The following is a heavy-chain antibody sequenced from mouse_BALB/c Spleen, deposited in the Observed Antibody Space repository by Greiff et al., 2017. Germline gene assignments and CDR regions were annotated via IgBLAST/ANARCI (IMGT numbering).Heavy chain of an antibody. V-gene: IGHV5-6-4*01. J-gene: IGHJ3*01. CDR2: ISSGGSYT. Sequence: DVKLVESGGGLVKPGGSLKLSCAASGFTFSSYTMSWVRQTPEKRLEWVATISSGGSYTYYPDSVKGRFTISRDNAKNTLYLQMSSLKSEDTAMYYCTRYRYDGEAWFAYWGQGTLVTVSA. CDR3: TRYRYDGEAWFAY. CDR1: GFTFSSYT. D-gene: IGHD2-14*01.